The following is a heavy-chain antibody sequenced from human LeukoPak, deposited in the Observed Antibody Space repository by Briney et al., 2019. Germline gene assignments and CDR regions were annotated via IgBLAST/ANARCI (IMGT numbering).Heavy chain of an antibody. CDR2: IYYTGST. J-gene: IGHJ5*02. CDR3: ARDPANWFDP. V-gene: IGHV4-39*07. CDR1: GGSISSSSNC. Sequence: SETLSLTCTVSGGSISSSSNCWVWIRQPPGKGLEWIGSIYYTGSTYYNPSLKSRVTVSVDTSKNQFSLKLNSVTAADAAKYFCARDPANWFDPWGQGTLVTVSS.